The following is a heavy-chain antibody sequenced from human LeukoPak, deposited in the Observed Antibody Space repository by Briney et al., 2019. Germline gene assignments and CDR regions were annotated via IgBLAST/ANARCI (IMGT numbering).Heavy chain of an antibody. CDR3: LRDSDIVTGSKSHFDY. CDR2: ISSSSSTI. Sequence: GGSLRLSCAASGFTFSSYSMNWVSQAPGKGLEWVSYISSSSSTIYYADSVKGRFTISRDNAKNSLYLQMNSLRAEDTAVYYCLRDSDIVTGSKSHFDYWGQGTLVTVSS. D-gene: IGHD3-9*01. J-gene: IGHJ4*02. V-gene: IGHV3-48*04. CDR1: GFTFSSYS.